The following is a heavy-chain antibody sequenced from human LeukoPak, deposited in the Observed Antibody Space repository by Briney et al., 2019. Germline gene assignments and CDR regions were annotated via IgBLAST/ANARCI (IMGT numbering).Heavy chain of an antibody. J-gene: IGHJ3*02. CDR2: IYYGGST. Sequence: SETLSLTCTVSGGSISTSNYYWGWIRQPPGKGLEWIGSIYYGGSTHYNPSLKTRVTISIDTSKNQFTLRLSSATAADSAVYYCARRTVMLRFLDALDSWSQGTKATVS. D-gene: IGHD3-16*01. CDR3: ARRTVMLRFLDALDS. V-gene: IGHV4-39*01. CDR1: GGSISTSNYY.